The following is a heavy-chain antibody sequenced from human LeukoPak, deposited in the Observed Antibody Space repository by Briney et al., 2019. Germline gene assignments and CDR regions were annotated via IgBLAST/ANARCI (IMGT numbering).Heavy chain of an antibody. CDR3: AREGAYSSGSLDY. CDR2: IWYDGSNK. V-gene: IGHV3-33*01. D-gene: IGHD6-19*01. J-gene: IGHJ4*02. Sequence: GSLRLSCAASGFTFSSYGMHWVRQAPGKGLEWVAVIWYDGSNKYYADSVKGRFTISRDNYKNTLYLQMNSLRAEDTAVYYCAREGAYSSGSLDYWGQGTLVTVSS. CDR1: GFTFSSYG.